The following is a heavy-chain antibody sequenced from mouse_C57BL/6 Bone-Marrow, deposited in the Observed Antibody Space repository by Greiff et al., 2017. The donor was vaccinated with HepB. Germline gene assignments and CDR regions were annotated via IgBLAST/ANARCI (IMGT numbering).Heavy chain of an antibody. CDR3: ARSITTVVGSAMDY. CDR2: IDPSDSYT. D-gene: IGHD1-1*01. Sequence: VQLQQPGAELVMPGASVKLSCKASGYTFTSYWMHWVKQRPGQGLEWIGEIDPSDSYTNYNQKFKGKSTLTVDKSSSTAYMQLSSLTSEDSAVYYCARSITTVVGSAMDYWGQGTSVTVSS. CDR1: GYTFTSYW. V-gene: IGHV1-69*01. J-gene: IGHJ4*01.